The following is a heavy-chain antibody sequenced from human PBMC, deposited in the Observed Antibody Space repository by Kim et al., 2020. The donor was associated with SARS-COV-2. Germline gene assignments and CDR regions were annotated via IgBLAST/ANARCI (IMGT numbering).Heavy chain of an antibody. Sequence: GGSLRLSCAASGFTFSSYAMSWVRQAPGKGLEWVSAISGSGGSTYYADSVKGRFTISRDNSKNTLYLQMNSLRAEDTAVYYCAKDPIRGSGSFLVEFDCWGQGTLVTVSS. CDR2: ISGSGGST. J-gene: IGHJ4*02. CDR1: GFTFSSYA. V-gene: IGHV3-23*01. D-gene: IGHD3-10*01. CDR3: AKDPIRGSGSFLVEFDC.